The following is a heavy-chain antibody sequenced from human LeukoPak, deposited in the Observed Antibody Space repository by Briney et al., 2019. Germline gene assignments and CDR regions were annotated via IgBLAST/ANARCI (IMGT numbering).Heavy chain of an antibody. V-gene: IGHV3-33*01. CDR3: ARGFGGYYSFFAY. J-gene: IGHJ4*02. CDR1: GFPFSSYG. Sequence: GGSQGLYCAASGFPFSSYGIHWVRQAPGKGLEWVTVIWYDGSRKYYADSVKGRFTISRDNSKNTLYLQMNSLRAEDTAVYYCARGFGGYYSFFAYWGQGTLVTVSS. D-gene: IGHD3-3*01. CDR2: IWYDGSRK.